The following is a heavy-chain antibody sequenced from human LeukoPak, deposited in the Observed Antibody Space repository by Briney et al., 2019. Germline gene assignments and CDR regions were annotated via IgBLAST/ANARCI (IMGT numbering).Heavy chain of an antibody. CDR1: GFTFSSYA. V-gene: IGHV3-30-3*01. CDR2: ISYDGSNK. J-gene: IGHJ4*03. Sequence: GGSLRLSCAASGFTFSSYAMHWVRQAPGKGLGWVAVISYDGSNKYYADSVKGRFTISRDNSKNTLYLQMNSLRAEDTAVYYCARGHYIAAAGTAFDYWGQGTTVTVSS. CDR3: ARGHYIAAAGTAFDY. D-gene: IGHD6-13*01.